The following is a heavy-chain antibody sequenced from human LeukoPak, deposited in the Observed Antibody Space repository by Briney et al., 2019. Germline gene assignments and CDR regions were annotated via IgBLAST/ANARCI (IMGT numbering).Heavy chain of an antibody. Sequence: PSETLSLTCAVYAGSFSGYYWSWIRQPPGKGLEWIGEINHSGSTNYNPSLKSRVTISVDTSKNQFSLKLSSVTAADTAVYYCARVPNYYGSGSQTSGWFDPWGQGTLVTVSS. D-gene: IGHD3-10*01. CDR1: AGSFSGYY. V-gene: IGHV4-34*01. CDR3: ARVPNYYGSGSQTSGWFDP. J-gene: IGHJ5*02. CDR2: INHSGST.